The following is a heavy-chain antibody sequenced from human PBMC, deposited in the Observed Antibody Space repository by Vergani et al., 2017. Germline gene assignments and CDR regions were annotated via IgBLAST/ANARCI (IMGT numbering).Heavy chain of an antibody. D-gene: IGHD3-22*01. CDR2: INHSGST. V-gene: IGHV4-31*03. CDR3: ARGKTPPIVVVSGDAFDI. Sequence: QVQLQESGPGLVKPSQTLSLTCTVSGGSISSGGYYWSWIRQPPGTGLEWIGEINHSGSTNSNPSLKRRVTITVDTSKNQFSLKLRSVTAADTAVYYCARGKTPPIVVVSGDAFDIWGQGTMVTVSS. CDR1: GGSISSGGYY. J-gene: IGHJ3*02.